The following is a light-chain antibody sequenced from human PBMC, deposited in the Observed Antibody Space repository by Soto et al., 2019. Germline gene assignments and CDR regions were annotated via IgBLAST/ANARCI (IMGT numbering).Light chain of an antibody. V-gene: IGKV1-5*01. CDR3: QQYNSYSWT. CDR2: DAS. J-gene: IGKJ1*01. CDR1: QSISSW. Sequence: DIQMTQSPSTLSASVGDRVTITCRASQSISSWLAWYQQTPGKAPKLLIYDASSLESGVPSSFSGSGSGTEFTLTISSLQPDDFATYYCQQYNSYSWTFGQGTKVDIK.